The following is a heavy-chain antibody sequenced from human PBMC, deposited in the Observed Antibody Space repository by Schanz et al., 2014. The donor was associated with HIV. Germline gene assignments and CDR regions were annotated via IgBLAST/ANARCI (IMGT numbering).Heavy chain of an antibody. D-gene: IGHD5-12*01. Sequence: QVHLVQSGAEVKKPGASVKVSCKASGYTFTSYAINWVRQATGQGLEWMGSMNPNSGNTGFAQKFQGRVTMTRNTSINTAYMEVSGLKSEDTAVYYCARKMSISNQWLRALYSNYGMDVWGQGTTVTVSS. V-gene: IGHV1-8*01. CDR1: GYTFTSYA. CDR3: ARKMSISNQWLRALYSNYGMDV. J-gene: IGHJ6*02. CDR2: MNPNSGNT.